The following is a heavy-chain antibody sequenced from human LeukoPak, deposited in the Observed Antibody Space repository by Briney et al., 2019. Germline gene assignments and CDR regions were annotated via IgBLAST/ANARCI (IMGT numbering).Heavy chain of an antibody. CDR2: IYHGGST. Sequence: PSGTLSLTCAVSGGSIISSSWWSWVRQSPGKGLEWIGEIYHGGSTNYNPSLKSRVTISVDKSKNQFSLKLSSVTAADTAVYYCASYYYDSSGYYAGWFDPWGQGTLVTVSS. J-gene: IGHJ5*02. CDR1: GGSIISSSW. D-gene: IGHD3-22*01. V-gene: IGHV4-4*02. CDR3: ASYYYDSSGYYAGWFDP.